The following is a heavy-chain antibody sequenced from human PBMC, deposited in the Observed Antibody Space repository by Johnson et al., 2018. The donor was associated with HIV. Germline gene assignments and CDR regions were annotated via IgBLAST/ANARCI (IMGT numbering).Heavy chain of an antibody. Sequence: EQLVVSGGGLVQPGGSLRLSCAASGFTFSSYDMHWVRQTPGKGLEWVSVIGAAGDTYYPDSVKGRFTISRENAKNSLYLQMTTRRAEDTAVYYCVRGGGSYYLVKGAFDIWGQGTMVTVSS. CDR1: GFTFSSYD. J-gene: IGHJ3*02. V-gene: IGHV3-13*01. CDR3: VRGGGSYYLVKGAFDI. CDR2: IGAAGDT. D-gene: IGHD1-26*01.